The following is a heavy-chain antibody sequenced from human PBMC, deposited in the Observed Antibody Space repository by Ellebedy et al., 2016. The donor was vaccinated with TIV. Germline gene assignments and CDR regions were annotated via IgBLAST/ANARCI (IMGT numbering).Heavy chain of an antibody. V-gene: IGHV5-51*01. CDR1: GYTFASYW. CDR2: IYPGDSDT. J-gene: IGHJ1*01. Sequence: GESLKISCKAIGYTFASYWIAWVRQTPGKGLEYMGIIYPGDSDTRYSPSFQGQVTMSTDKSDSTAYLQWSSLQASDTAMYYCARHIPPHLPVHWGQGTLVTVSS. CDR3: ARHIPPHLPVH. D-gene: IGHD2-2*01.